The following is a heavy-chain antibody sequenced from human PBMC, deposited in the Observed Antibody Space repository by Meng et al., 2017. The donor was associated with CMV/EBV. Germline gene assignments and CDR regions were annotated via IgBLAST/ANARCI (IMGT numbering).Heavy chain of an antibody. V-gene: IGHV1-18*01. CDR1: GYTFSTYG. CDR3: ARASGPAAKCGMDV. J-gene: IGHJ6*02. CDR2: ISGYNANT. Sequence: ASVKVSCKASGYTFSTYGISWVRQAPGQGLEWMGWISGYNANTAYAQSFQGRVTMSTDTSTSTVYMDLRSLRSNDTAVYYCARASGPAAKCGMDVWGQGTTVTVSS.